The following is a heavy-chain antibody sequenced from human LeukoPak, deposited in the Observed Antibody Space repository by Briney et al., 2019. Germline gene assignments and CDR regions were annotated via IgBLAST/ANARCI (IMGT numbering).Heavy chain of an antibody. CDR3: ARRLTMVRGVSAFDI. CDR2: IYPGDSDT. J-gene: IGHJ3*02. CDR1: GYSFTSYW. V-gene: IGHV5-51*01. D-gene: IGHD3-10*01. Sequence: GESLKISRKGSGYSFTSYWIGWVRQMPGKGLEWMGIIYPGDSDTRYSPSFQGQVTISADKSISTAYLQWSSLKASDTAMYYCARRLTMVRGVSAFDIWGQGTMVTVSS.